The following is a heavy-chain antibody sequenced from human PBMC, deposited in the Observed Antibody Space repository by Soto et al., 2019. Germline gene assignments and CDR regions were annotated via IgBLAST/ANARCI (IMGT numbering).Heavy chain of an antibody. V-gene: IGHV3-23*01. J-gene: IGHJ4*02. CDR3: VKGSTCTSISCPLAPFDY. D-gene: IGHD2-2*01. CDR2: MSGSGVTT. CDR1: GFTFSSYA. Sequence: EVQLLESGGGLVQPGGSLTLSCAASGFTFSSYAMSWVRQAPGKGLEWVSAMSGSGVTTHHADSLKCRFTISRDNSKNTMYLHLNSLRAEDTAVYYCVKGSTCTSISCPLAPFDYWGQGTLVTVSS.